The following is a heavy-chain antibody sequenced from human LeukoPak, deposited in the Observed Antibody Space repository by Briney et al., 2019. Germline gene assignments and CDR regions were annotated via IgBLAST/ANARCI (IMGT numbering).Heavy chain of an antibody. Sequence: GGSLRLSCAASGFTFSTYWMSWVRQAPGKGLEWVANIKEDGSQKYYVDSVKGRFTISRDSAKNSQYLQMNSLRAEDTAVYYCARLPLTARRHFDYWGQGTLVTVSS. V-gene: IGHV3-7*05. J-gene: IGHJ4*02. CDR2: IKEDGSQK. D-gene: IGHD5-18*01. CDR1: GFTFSTYW. CDR3: ARLPLTARRHFDY.